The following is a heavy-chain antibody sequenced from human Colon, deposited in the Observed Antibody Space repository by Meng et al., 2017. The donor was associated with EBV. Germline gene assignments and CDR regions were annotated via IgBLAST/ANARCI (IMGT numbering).Heavy chain of an antibody. CDR3: ARDHYNFWSSSYPALIYEIFDH. D-gene: IGHD3-3*01. CDR2: ITPSDTNS. Sequence: NWVRQAPGLGLEWVSSITPSDTNSYYADSVKGRFTVSTDNAKNSLFLQMNSLRAEDTAVYCCARDHYNFWSSSYPALIYEIFDHWGQGSLVTVSS. V-gene: IGHV3-21*01. J-gene: IGHJ4*02.